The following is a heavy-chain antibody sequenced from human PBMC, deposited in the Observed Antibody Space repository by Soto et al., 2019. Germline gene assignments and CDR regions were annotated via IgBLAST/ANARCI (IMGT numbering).Heavy chain of an antibody. Sequence: GSGPTLVNPTQTLTLTCTLSGFSLSARGVGVGWIRQPPGKALKWLGIISWNDDKRYSPSLKSRLTITKDTSKNQVVLTMTNMEPVDTATYYCAHTPWGAAPDYWGQGTVVTVSS. CDR2: ISWNDDK. V-gene: IGHV2-5*01. CDR3: AHTPWGAAPDY. D-gene: IGHD3-16*01. CDR1: GFSLSARGVG. J-gene: IGHJ4*02.